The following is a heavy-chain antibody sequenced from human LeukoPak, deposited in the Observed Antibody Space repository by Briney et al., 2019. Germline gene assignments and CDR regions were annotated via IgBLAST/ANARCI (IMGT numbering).Heavy chain of an antibody. CDR3: AKGNVFDY. V-gene: IGHV3-30*18. Sequence: PGGSLRLSCAASGFTVSSNYMSWVRQAPGKGLEWVAVISYDGSNKYYADSVKGRFTISRDNSKNTLYLQMNSLRAEDTAVYYCAKGNVFDYWGQGTLVTVSS. J-gene: IGHJ4*02. CDR2: ISYDGSNK. CDR1: GFTVSSNY.